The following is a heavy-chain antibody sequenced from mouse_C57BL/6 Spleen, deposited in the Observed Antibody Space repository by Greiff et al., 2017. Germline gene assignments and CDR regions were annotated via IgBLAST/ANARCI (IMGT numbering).Heavy chain of an antibody. D-gene: IGHD1-1*01. CDR3: TRDSTVVAPFDY. J-gene: IGHJ2*01. V-gene: IGHV5-9-1*02. Sequence: EVKLVESGEGLVKPGGSLKLSCAASGFTFSSYAMSWVRQTPEKRLEWVAYISSGGDYVYYADTVKGRFTISRENARNTLYLQMSSLKSEDTAMYYCTRDSTVVAPFDYWGQGTTLTVSS. CDR1: GFTFSSYA. CDR2: ISSGGDYV.